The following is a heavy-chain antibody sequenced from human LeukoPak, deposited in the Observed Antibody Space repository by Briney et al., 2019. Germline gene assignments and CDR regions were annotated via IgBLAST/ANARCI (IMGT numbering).Heavy chain of an antibody. J-gene: IGHJ4*02. CDR2: IYSGGST. V-gene: IGHV3-53*01. Sequence: PGGSLRLSCAASGFTVSSNYMGWVRQAPGKGLEWVSVIYSGGSTYYADSVKGRFTISRDNSKNTLYLQMNSLRAEDTAVYYCARERQYYFDYWGQGTLVTVSS. CDR3: ARERQYYFDY. CDR1: GFTVSSNY.